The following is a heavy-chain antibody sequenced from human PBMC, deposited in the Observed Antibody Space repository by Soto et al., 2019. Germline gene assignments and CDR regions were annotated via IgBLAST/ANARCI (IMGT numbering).Heavy chain of an antibody. V-gene: IGHV3-23*01. D-gene: IGHD4-4*01. J-gene: IGHJ6*02. CDR3: VKAPVITAYYYYYDMEV. Sequence: VGSLRLSCAASGFTFSTYPMSCIRQAPGKGLEWVSGISGSGISTYYTDSVKGRFTISRDNSKNTVFLQMNSLRDEDTAVYYCVKAPVITAYYYYYDMEVWGQGTTVTVS. CDR2: ISGSGIST. CDR1: GFTFSTYP.